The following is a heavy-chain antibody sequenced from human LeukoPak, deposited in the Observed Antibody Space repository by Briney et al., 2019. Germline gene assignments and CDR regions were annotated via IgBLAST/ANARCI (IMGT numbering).Heavy chain of an antibody. CDR2: ISGSGGST. CDR1: GFTFSGSA. J-gene: IGHJ5*02. Sequence: GGSLRLSCAASGFTFSGSAIHWVRQAPGKGLEWVSAISGSGGSTYYADSVKGRFTISRDNSKNTLYLQMNSLRAEDTAVYYCAKMDDFWSGFSSWGQGTLVTVSS. CDR3: AKMDDFWSGFSS. D-gene: IGHD3-3*01. V-gene: IGHV3-23*01.